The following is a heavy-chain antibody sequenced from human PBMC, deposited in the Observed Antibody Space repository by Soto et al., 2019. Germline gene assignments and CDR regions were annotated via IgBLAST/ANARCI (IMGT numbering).Heavy chain of an antibody. CDR2: ISASGST. CDR3: AQDGCGANCYSNFDY. D-gene: IGHD2-21*02. CDR1: GFTFSSSA. V-gene: IGHV3-23*01. J-gene: IGHJ4*02. Sequence: EVQLLDSGGGLVQPGGSLRLSCAASGFTFSSSAMSWVRQAPGKGLEWVSSISASGSTYYADSVKDRFTISRDNSKNTVYVQMNSLGAGATAVYYCAQDGCGANCYSNFDYWGQGTLVTVSS.